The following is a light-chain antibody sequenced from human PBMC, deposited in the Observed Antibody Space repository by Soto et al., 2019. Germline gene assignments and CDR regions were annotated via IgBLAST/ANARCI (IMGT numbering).Light chain of an antibody. CDR2: EVR. Sequence: QSALTQPASVSGSPGQSITISCTGTSSDVGSYNYVSWYQQHPGKAPKLRIYEVRNRPSGVSDRFSGSKSGNTASLTISGLQAEDEADYYCCSFTSSNTHVFGTGTKLTVL. J-gene: IGLJ1*01. V-gene: IGLV2-14*01. CDR1: SSDVGSYNY. CDR3: CSFTSSNTHV.